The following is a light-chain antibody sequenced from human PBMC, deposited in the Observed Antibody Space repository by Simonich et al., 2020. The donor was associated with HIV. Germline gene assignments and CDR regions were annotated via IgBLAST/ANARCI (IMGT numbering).Light chain of an antibody. CDR1: QGISSW. V-gene: IGKV1-NL1*01. CDR3: QQYYSTPYT. J-gene: IGKJ2*01. CDR2: AGS. Sequence: DIQMTQSPSSVSASVGDRVTITCRASQGISSWVAWYQQKPGKAPNLLIYAGSSLQSWVPSRCSGSGSGTDYTLTISSLQPEDFATYYCQQYYSTPYTFGQGTKLEIK.